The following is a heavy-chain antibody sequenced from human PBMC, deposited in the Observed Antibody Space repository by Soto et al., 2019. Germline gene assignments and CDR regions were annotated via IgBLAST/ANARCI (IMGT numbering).Heavy chain of an antibody. CDR1: GFTFSSYG. CDR2: ISYDGSNK. Sequence: GGSLRLSCAASGFTFSSYGMHWVRQAPGKGLEWVAVISYDGSNKYYADSVKGRFTISRDNSKNTLYLQMNSLRAEDTAVYYCAKDQEKIVVVPAAIGTSDYYGMDVWGQGTTVTVSS. CDR3: AKDQEKIVVVPAAIGTSDYYGMDV. V-gene: IGHV3-30*18. D-gene: IGHD2-2*01. J-gene: IGHJ6*02.